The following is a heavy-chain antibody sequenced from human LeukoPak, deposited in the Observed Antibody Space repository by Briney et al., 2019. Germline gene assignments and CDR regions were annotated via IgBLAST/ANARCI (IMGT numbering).Heavy chain of an antibody. CDR2: IYYSGST. Sequence: SETLSLTCTVSGGSISSYYWSWIRQPPGKGLERIGYIYYSGSTNYNPSLKSRVTISVNTSKNQFSLKLSSVTAADTAVYYCAMTVTYYDYVWGSYRLNWFDRWGQGTLVTVSS. J-gene: IGHJ5*02. V-gene: IGHV4-59*01. CDR3: AMTVTYYDYVWGSYRLNWFDR. CDR1: GGSISSYY. D-gene: IGHD3-16*02.